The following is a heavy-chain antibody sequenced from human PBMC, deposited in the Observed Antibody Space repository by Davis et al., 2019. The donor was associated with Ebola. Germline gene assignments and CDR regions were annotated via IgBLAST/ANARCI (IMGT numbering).Heavy chain of an antibody. CDR1: GYIFTNYG. Sequence: ASVKVSCKASGYIFTNYGISWVRQAPGQGLEWMGWISAYNDNRNYAQKFQGRVTVTADESTSTAYMELSRLRSDDTAVYFCARGGITMMVVPRDYYYGMDVWGQGTTVTVSS. CDR2: ISAYNDNR. J-gene: IGHJ6*02. CDR3: ARGGITMMVVPRDYYYGMDV. D-gene: IGHD3-22*01. V-gene: IGHV1-18*04.